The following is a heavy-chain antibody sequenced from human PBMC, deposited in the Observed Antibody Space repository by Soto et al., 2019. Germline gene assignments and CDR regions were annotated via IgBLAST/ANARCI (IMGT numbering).Heavy chain of an antibody. CDR2: IYPGDSDT. D-gene: IGHD3-22*01. V-gene: IGHV5-51*01. J-gene: IGHJ4*02. CDR3: AIDQGYYYDSSGYYPSPFDY. CDR1: GYSFTSYW. Sequence: GESLKISCKGSGYSFTSYWIGWVRQMPGKGLEWMGIIYPGDSDTRYSPSFQGQVTISADKSISTAYLQWSSLKASDTAMYYCAIDQGYYYDSSGYYPSPFDYWGQGTLVTVCS.